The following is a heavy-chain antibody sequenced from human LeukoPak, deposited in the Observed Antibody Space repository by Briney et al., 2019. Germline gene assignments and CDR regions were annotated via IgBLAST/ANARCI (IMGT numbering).Heavy chain of an antibody. CDR3: ARDLITMIAFDP. V-gene: IGHV1-18*01. CDR2: ISAYNGNT. Sequence: GASVKVSCKASGYTFISYGISWVRQAPGQGLEWMGWISAYNGNTNYAQKFQGRVTMTRDTSISTAYMELSRLRSDDTAVYYCARDLITMIAFDPWGQGTLVTVSS. D-gene: IGHD3-22*01. J-gene: IGHJ5*02. CDR1: GYTFISYG.